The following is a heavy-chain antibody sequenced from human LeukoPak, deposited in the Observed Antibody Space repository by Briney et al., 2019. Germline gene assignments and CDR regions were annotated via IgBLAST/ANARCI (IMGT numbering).Heavy chain of an antibody. J-gene: IGHJ4*02. CDR2: IYYSGRT. Sequence: SETLSLTCTVSGGSISNYYWSWIRQPPGKGLEWIGYIYYSGRTTYNPSLKSRVTISVDTSKNQVSLKLSSVTAADTAMYYCARGIMFNSGWFEYGDYFDSWGQGTLVTVSS. CDR1: GGSISNYY. CDR3: ARGIMFNSGWFEYGDYFDS. D-gene: IGHD3-10*01. V-gene: IGHV4-59*01.